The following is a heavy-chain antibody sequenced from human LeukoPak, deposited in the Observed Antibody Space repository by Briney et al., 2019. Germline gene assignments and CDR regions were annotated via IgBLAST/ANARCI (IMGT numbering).Heavy chain of an antibody. CDR1: GGSISSYY. D-gene: IGHD2/OR15-2a*01. CDR2: ISDIGSI. Sequence: PSETLSLTCTVSGGSISSYYWSWIRQPPGKGLEWIAYISDIGSINYNPSLKSRVTISLDTSKNQFSLKLSSVTAADTAVYYCAGHHPRNTVDFWGQGTLVAVSS. CDR3: AGHHPRNTVDF. V-gene: IGHV4-59*08. J-gene: IGHJ4*02.